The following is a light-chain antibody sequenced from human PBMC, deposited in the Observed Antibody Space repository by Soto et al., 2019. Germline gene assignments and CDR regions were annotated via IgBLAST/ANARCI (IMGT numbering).Light chain of an antibody. CDR2: RAA. J-gene: IGKJ1*01. CDR1: QSISDW. CDR3: QQYHIYSWT. Sequence: DIQMTQTPSTLSASVGDRATISCRASQSISDWLAWYQQKPGKATRLLIYRAATLQSGVPSRFRGSGSGTEFTLTISDLQADDYASYYCQQYHIYSWTFGQGATVGIK. V-gene: IGKV1-5*03.